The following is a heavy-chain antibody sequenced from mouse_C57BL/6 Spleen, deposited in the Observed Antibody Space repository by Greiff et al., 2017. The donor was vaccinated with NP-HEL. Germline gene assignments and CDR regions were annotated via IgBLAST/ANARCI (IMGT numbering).Heavy chain of an antibody. Sequence: VQLQQPGAELVMPGASVKLSCKASGYTFTSYWMHWVKQRPGQGLEWIGEIDPSDSYTNYNQKFKGKSTLTVDKSSSTAYMQLSSLTSEDSAVYYCARGGRAYGAYWGQGTLVTVSA. J-gene: IGHJ3*01. V-gene: IGHV1-69*01. CDR2: IDPSDSYT. CDR1: GYTFTSYW. D-gene: IGHD1-1*01. CDR3: ARGGRAYGAY.